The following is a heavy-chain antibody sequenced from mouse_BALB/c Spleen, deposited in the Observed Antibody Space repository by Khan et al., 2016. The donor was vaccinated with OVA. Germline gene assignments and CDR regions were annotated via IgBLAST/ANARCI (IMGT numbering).Heavy chain of an antibody. V-gene: IGHV5-6-3*01. CDR3: ARSAI. D-gene: IGHD2-12*01. Sequence: EVELVESGGGIVQPGGSLKRSCAASIFTISSYGMSSVRQTPDKRLELVATIDSNGGSTDYPDSVKRRSTISGDNAKNALYLQMRSLKSEDTAMYYCARSAIWGQGTTLTVSS. J-gene: IGHJ2*01. CDR1: IFTISSYG. CDR2: IDSNGGST.